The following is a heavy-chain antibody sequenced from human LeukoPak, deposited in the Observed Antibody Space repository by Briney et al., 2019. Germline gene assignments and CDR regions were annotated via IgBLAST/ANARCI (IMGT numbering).Heavy chain of an antibody. J-gene: IGHJ3*02. CDR1: GFTLSSYW. Sequence: PGGSLRLSCAASGFTLSSYWMSWVRQAPGKGLEWVANIKEDGSEKYYVDSVKGRFTISRDNAKNSLYLHMNSLTAEDTAVYYCARDWVAGVPFDAFDIWGQGTMVSVPS. CDR2: IKEDGSEK. D-gene: IGHD3-10*01. CDR3: ARDWVAGVPFDAFDI. V-gene: IGHV3-7*03.